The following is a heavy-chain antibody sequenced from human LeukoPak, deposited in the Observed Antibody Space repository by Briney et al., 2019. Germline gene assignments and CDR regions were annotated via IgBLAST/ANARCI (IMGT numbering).Heavy chain of an antibody. J-gene: IGHJ4*02. V-gene: IGHV1-69*05. CDR3: GRGRGLDSSGYLFYFDY. CDR2: IIPIFGTS. CDR1: GGTFSSYA. D-gene: IGHD3-22*01. Sequence: SVKVSCKASGGTFSSYAISWVRQAPGQGLEWMGGIIPIFGTSNYAQKVQGRVTITTDESTSTAYMELSSLRSEETAVYYCGRGRGLDSSGYLFYFDYWGQGTLVTVYS.